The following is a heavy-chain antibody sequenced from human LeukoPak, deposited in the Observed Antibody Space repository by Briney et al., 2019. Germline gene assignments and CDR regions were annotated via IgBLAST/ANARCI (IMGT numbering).Heavy chain of an antibody. CDR1: GFTFSSYW. D-gene: IGHD3-22*01. V-gene: IGHV3-7*01. Sequence: PGGSLRLSCAASGFTFSSYWMSWVRQAPGKGLEWVANIKQDGSEKYYVDSVKGRFTISRGNAKNSLYLQMNSLRAEDTAVYYCARDRDYDSSGYYYGSDYWGQGTLVTVSS. CDR3: ARDRDYDSSGYYYGSDY. J-gene: IGHJ4*02. CDR2: IKQDGSEK.